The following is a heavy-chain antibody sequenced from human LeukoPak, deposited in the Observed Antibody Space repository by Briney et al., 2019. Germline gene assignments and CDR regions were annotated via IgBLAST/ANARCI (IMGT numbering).Heavy chain of an antibody. CDR1: GFTFSTYG. CDR2: MSYDGSYK. CDR3: AKDREGATYFDN. V-gene: IGHV3-30*18. J-gene: IGHJ4*02. D-gene: IGHD1-26*01. Sequence: SLGLSCAASGFTFSTYGMHWVRQAPDKGLEWVAVMSYDGSYKYYVDSVKGRFTISRDNSKNTLYLQMNSLRAEDTAVYYCAKDREGATYFDNWGQGTLVTVSS.